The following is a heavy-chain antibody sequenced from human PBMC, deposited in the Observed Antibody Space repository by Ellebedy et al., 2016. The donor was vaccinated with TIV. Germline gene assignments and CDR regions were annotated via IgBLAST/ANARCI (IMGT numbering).Heavy chain of an antibody. CDR3: ARGGGDRPHALDV. CDR1: GGSMISNDHY. CDR2: IYYSGTT. J-gene: IGHJ3*01. D-gene: IGHD3-10*01. Sequence: MPSETLSLTCTVSGGSMISNDHYWSWVRQPPGKGLEWIGYIYYSGTTYYNPSLKHRLTMSVDKSKSQVSLKLTSVTATDTAVCYCARGGGDRPHALDVWGQGTKVTVSS. V-gene: IGHV4-30-4*01.